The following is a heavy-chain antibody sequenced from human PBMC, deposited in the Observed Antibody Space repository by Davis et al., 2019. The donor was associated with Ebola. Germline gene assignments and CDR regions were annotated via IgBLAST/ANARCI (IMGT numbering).Heavy chain of an antibody. CDR1: GGSINSFL. D-gene: IGHD5-12*01. V-gene: IGHV4-59*08. J-gene: IGHJ4*02. CDR3: ARHHGGNSGYDLDY. CDR2: MFYNGDT. Sequence: SETLSLTCSVSGGSINSFLWTWIRQPPGKGLEWVGCMFYNGDTKYNPALESRVTISVDTSKNQFSLKLSSVTAADTAVYYCARHHGGNSGYDLDYWGQGTLVIVSS.